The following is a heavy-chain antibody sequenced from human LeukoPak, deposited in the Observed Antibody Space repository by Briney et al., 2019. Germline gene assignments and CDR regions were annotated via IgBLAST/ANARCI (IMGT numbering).Heavy chain of an antibody. CDR2: ISGSGGST. J-gene: IGHJ4*02. V-gene: IGHV3-23*01. D-gene: IGHD2-15*01. CDR1: GFTFSSYA. Sequence: PGGSLRLSCAASGFTFSSYAMSWVRQAPGKGLEWVSAISGSGGSTYYADSVKGRFTISRDNSKNTLYLQMNSLRAEDTAVYYCAKTLDIVVVVAAWVYFDYWGQGTLVTVSS. CDR3: AKTLDIVVVVAAWVYFDY.